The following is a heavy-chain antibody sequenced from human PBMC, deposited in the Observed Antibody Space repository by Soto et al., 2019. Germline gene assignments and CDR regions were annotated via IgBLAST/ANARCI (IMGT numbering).Heavy chain of an antibody. CDR2: ISGGGGGT. J-gene: IGHJ4*02. D-gene: IGHD1-26*01. Sequence: EVQLLESGGGLVQPGGSLRLSCAASGFSFSNYAMNWVRQAPGKGLEWVSGISGGGGGTYYADSMKGRFTISRDNSKNTVYRQVNSLRAEDTALYYCAKDSVPDRETFNFDSWGQGTLVTVSS. V-gene: IGHV3-23*01. CDR3: AKDSVPDRETFNFDS. CDR1: GFSFSNYA.